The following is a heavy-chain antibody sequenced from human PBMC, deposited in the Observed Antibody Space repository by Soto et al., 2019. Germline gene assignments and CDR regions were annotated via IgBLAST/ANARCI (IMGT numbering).Heavy chain of an antibody. D-gene: IGHD6-13*01. V-gene: IGHV4-34*01. CDR2: INHSGST. J-gene: IGHJ4*02. Sequence: SETLSLTCAGYGGSFSGYYWSWIRQPPGKGLEWIGEINHSGSTNYNPSLKSRVTISVDTSKNQFSLKLSSVTAADTAVYYCAKRTWYSVGSLPAPFDYSGQRSLVTVSS. CDR1: GGSFSGYY. CDR3: AKRTWYSVGSLPAPFDY.